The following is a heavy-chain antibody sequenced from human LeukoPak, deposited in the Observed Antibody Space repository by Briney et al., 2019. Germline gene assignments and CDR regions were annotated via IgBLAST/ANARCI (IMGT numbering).Heavy chain of an antibody. CDR2: INPSGGST. CDR3: ARDHCSSSSCYWFDP. CDR1: GYTFTTYY. V-gene: IGHV1-46*01. Sequence: GASVKVSCKASGYTFTTYYMHWVRPAPGQGLAWMGIINPSGGSTIYAQKFQGRVTMTRDSSTSTVYMELSSLRSEDTAVYYCARDHCSSSSCYWFDPWGQGTLVTVSS. J-gene: IGHJ5*02. D-gene: IGHD2-15*01.